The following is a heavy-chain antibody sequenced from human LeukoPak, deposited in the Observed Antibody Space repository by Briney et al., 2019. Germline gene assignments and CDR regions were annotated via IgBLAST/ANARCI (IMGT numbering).Heavy chain of an antibody. CDR3: AKEDMITFGGVIVD. CDR1: GFTLDDYA. CDR2: SSWNSGSI. D-gene: IGHD3-16*02. V-gene: IGHV3-9*01. Sequence: GGSLRLSCAASGFTLDDYAMHWVRQAPGKGLEWVSGSSWNSGSIGYADSVKGRFTISRDNAKNSLYLQMNSLRAEDTALYYCAKEDMITFGGVIVDWGQGTLVTVSS. J-gene: IGHJ4*02.